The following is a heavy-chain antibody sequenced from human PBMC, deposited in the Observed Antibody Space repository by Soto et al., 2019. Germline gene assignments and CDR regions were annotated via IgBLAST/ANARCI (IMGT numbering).Heavy chain of an antibody. CDR2: IKQDGSEK. CDR1: GFTFSSYW. Sequence: EVQLVESGGGLVQPGGSLRLSCAASGFTFSSYWMSWVRQAPGKGLEWVANIKQDGSEKYYVDSVKGRFTISRDNAKNSLYLQMNSLRAEDTAVYYCARLNGNYDILTGYLDYWGQGTLVTVSS. D-gene: IGHD3-9*01. J-gene: IGHJ4*02. V-gene: IGHV3-7*01. CDR3: ARLNGNYDILTGYLDY.